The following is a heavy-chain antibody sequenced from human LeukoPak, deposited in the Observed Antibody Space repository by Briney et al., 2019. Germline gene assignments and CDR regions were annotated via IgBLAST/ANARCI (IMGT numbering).Heavy chain of an antibody. CDR1: GYTFTSYA. Sequence: GASVKVSCKASGYTFTSYAMHWVRQAPGQRLEWMGWINAGNGNTKYSQKFQSRVTITRDTSASTAYMELSSLRSEDTAVYYCARWLEYCSGGSCYEVGFDPWGQGTLVTVSS. CDR2: INAGNGNT. CDR3: ARWLEYCSGGSCYEVGFDP. V-gene: IGHV1-3*01. J-gene: IGHJ5*02. D-gene: IGHD2-15*01.